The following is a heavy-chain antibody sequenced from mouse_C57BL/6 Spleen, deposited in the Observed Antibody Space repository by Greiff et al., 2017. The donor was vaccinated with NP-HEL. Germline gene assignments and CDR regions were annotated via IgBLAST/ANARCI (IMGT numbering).Heavy chain of an antibody. V-gene: IGHV1-81*01. D-gene: IGHD1-1*01. J-gene: IGHJ3*01. CDR2: IYPRSGNT. Sequence: VQLQQSGAELARPGASVKLSCKASGYTFTSYGISWVKQRTGQGLEWIGEIYPRSGNTYYNEKFKGKATLTADKSSSTAYMELRSLTSEDSAVYFCAIYGSSGRFAYWGQGTLVTVSA. CDR3: AIYGSSGRFAY. CDR1: GYTFTSYG.